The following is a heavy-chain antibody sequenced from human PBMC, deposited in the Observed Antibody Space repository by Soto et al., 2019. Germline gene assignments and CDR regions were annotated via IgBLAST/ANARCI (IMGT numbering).Heavy chain of an antibody. D-gene: IGHD3-10*01. CDR3: AKERLLWFGELLSNWFDP. CDR1: GFTFSSYA. CDR2: ISGSGGST. Sequence: GSLRLSCAASGFTFSSYAMSWVRQAPGKGLEWVSAISGSGGSTYYADSVKGRFTISRDNSKNTLYLQMNSLRAEDTAVYYCAKERLLWFGELLSNWFDPWGPGTRVTVS. V-gene: IGHV3-23*01. J-gene: IGHJ5*02.